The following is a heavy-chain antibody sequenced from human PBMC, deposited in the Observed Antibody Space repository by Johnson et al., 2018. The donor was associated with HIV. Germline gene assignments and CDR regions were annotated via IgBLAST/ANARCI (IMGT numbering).Heavy chain of an antibody. J-gene: IGHJ3*02. V-gene: IGHV3-7*03. CDR3: AKDRRYCGGDCSVDAFDI. CDR2: IKQDGSEK. CDR1: GLTFSSYW. D-gene: IGHD2-21*02. Sequence: VQLVESGGGLVQPGGSLRLSCAASGLTFSSYWMSWVRQAPGKGLEWVANIKQDGSEKNYMDSVRGRFTISRDNAKNTLYLQMNSLRAEDTAGYYCAKDRRYCGGDCSVDAFDIWGKGTMVTVSS.